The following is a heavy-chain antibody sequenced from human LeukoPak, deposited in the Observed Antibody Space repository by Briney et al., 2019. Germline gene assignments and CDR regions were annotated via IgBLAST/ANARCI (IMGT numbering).Heavy chain of an antibody. CDR3: ARGRTDAVTYYDFWSARNWFDP. J-gene: IGHJ5*02. V-gene: IGHV4-34*01. Sequence: KPSETLSLTCAVYGGSFSGYYWSWIRQPPGKGLEWIGEINHSGSTNYNPSLKSRVTISVDTSKNQFSLKLSSVTAADTAVYYCARGRTDAVTYYDFWSARNWFDPWGQGTLVTVSS. CDR2: INHSGST. D-gene: IGHD3-3*01. CDR1: GGSFSGYY.